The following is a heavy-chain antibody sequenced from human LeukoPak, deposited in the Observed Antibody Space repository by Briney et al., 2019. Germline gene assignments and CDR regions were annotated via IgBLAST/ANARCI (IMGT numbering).Heavy chain of an antibody. CDR3: ARGGGGMVDY. V-gene: IGHV1-8*03. D-gene: IGHD5-24*01. Sequence: ASVKVSCKPSGYTFTGYDINWVRQATGQGLEWMGWMNPNSGNAGYVRKFQGRFTITRNTSISTAYMELSSLRSEDTAMYYCARGGGGMVDYWGQGTLVTVSS. J-gene: IGHJ4*02. CDR1: GYTFTGYD. CDR2: MNPNSGNA.